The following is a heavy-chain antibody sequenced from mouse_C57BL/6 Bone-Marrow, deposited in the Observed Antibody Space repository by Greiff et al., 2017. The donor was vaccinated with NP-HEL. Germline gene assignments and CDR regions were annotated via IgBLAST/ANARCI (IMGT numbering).Heavy chain of an antibody. CDR2: ISNLAYSI. D-gene: IGHD6-5*01. V-gene: IGHV5-15*04. CDR3: ARRGISLYYYAMDY. CDR1: GFTFSDYG. J-gene: IGHJ4*01. Sequence: EVKVVESGGGLVQPGGSLKLSCAASGFTFSDYGMAWVRQAPRKGPEWVAFISNLAYSIYYADTVMGRFTISRENAKNTLYLEMSSLRSEDTAMYYCARRGISLYYYAMDYWGQGTSVTVSS.